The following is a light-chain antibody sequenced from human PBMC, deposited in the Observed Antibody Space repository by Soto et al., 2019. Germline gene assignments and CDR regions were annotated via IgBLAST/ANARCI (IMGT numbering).Light chain of an antibody. V-gene: IGLV1-47*02. CDR3: AAWDDSLSGVL. J-gene: IGLJ2*01. Sequence: QSVLTQPPSASGTPGQRVTISCSGSSSNIGSNYVYWYQQLPGTAPKLLIYSNNQRPSGVPDRLSGSKSGTSASLAISGLRSEDEADYYCAAWDDSLSGVLFGGGTKLTVL. CDR1: SSNIGSNY. CDR2: SNN.